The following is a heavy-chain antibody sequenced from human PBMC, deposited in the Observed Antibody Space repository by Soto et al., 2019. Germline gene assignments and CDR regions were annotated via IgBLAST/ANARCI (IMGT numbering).Heavy chain of an antibody. CDR1: GDSITDSTYY. Sequence: PSETLSLTCTVSGDSITDSTYYWAWIRQPPGKGLEWIGSVFYSGGTHYNPSRKSRVTISVDTSKNQFSLKVRSVTAADTAVYYCARHSTGYYYSYLVYWGPGTLVTVS. CDR2: VFYSGGT. V-gene: IGHV4-39*01. CDR3: ARHSTGYYYSYLVY. J-gene: IGHJ4*02. D-gene: IGHD3-22*01.